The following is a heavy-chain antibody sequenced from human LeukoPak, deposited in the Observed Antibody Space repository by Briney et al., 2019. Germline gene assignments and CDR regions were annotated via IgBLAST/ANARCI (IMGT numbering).Heavy chain of an antibody. CDR3: ARARYYYNSRSYGAPYYFDY. Sequence: SETLSLTCAVYGGSFSGYYWSWIRQPPGKGLEWIGSIYYSGSTYYNPSLKSRVTISVDTSKNQFSLKLSSVTAADTAVYYCARARYYYNSRSYGAPYYFDYWGQGTLVTVSS. J-gene: IGHJ4*02. CDR1: GGSFSGYY. CDR2: IYYSGST. V-gene: IGHV4-34*01. D-gene: IGHD3-10*01.